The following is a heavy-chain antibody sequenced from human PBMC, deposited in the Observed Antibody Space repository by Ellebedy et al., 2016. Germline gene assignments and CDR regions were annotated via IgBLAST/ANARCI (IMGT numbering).Heavy chain of an antibody. J-gene: IGHJ4*02. CDR2: IYGNDDK. CDR3: VHRTTVTSVDY. V-gene: IGHV2-5*01. Sequence: SGPTLVKPTQTLTLTCTFSGFSLSTSGVTVGWVRQPPGRAPEWLAFIYGNDDKRYSPSLKSRLTITKDTSKNQVVLTLTNMDPVDTATYYCVHRTTVTSVDYWGRGTLVTVSS. D-gene: IGHD4-17*01. CDR1: GFSLSTSGVT.